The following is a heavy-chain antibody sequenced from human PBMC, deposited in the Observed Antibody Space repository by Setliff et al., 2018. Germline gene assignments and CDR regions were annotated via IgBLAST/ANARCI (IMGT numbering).Heavy chain of an antibody. CDR1: GFTFSSYS. V-gene: IGHV3-23*01. CDR2: ISGSGGGT. CDR3: ASYCSSTSCPFDY. Sequence: GGSLRLSCEASGFTFSSYSMNWVRQAPGKGLEWVSVISGSGGGTYYADSVKGRFTISRDNSKNTLYLQMDSLRAEDTAVYYCASYCSSTSCPFDYWGQGTLVTVSS. J-gene: IGHJ4*02. D-gene: IGHD2-2*01.